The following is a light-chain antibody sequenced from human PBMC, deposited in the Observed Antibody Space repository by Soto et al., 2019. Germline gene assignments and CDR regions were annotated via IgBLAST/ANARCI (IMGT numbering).Light chain of an antibody. V-gene: IGLV2-23*01. J-gene: IGLJ1*01. Sequence: QSVLTXPASVSGSPGQSIAISCTGTSSDVGSYNLVSWYQQHPGKAPKLMIYEGSKRPSGVSNRFSGSKSGNTASLTISGLQAEDEADYYCCSYAGSSTLYVFGTGTKVTVL. CDR1: SSDVGSYNL. CDR2: EGS. CDR3: CSYAGSSTLYV.